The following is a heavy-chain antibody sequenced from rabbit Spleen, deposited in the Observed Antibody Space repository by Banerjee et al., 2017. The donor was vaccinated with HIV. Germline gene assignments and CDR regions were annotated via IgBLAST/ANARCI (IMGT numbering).Heavy chain of an antibody. Sequence: QEQLEESGGGLVKPEGSLTLTCKASGFDLSSYYYMCWVRQAPGKGLEWIACIYTGSSASTYYANWVNGRFTISKTSSTTVTLQLNSLTAADTATYFCARDVYGSGSASDLWGPGTLVTVS. CDR1: GFDLSSYYY. D-gene: IGHD5-1*01. J-gene: IGHJ4*01. CDR2: IYTGSSAST. CDR3: ARDVYGSGSASDL. V-gene: IGHV1S45*01.